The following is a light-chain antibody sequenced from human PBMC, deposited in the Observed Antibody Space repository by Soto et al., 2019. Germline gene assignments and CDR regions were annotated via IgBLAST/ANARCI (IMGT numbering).Light chain of an antibody. V-gene: IGKV2-30*01. CDR1: QSLVYSDGITY. J-gene: IGKJ2*01. CDR3: MQGTDWPYT. Sequence: DVVMTQSPLSLPVTLGQPASISCRSSQSLVYSDGITYLNWIQQKPGQSPTRLTYSISKRDYEVPHRVTGSGSGTDVTLKISRVYAEDVGVYYCMQGTDWPYTFGQGTQLEIK. CDR2: SIS.